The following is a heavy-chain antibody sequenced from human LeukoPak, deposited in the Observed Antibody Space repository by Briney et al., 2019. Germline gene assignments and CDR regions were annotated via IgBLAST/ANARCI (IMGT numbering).Heavy chain of an antibody. CDR3: ARDANVVVTANGMGV. CDR1: GYTFTSYG. Sequence: GASVTVSCKASGYTFTSYGISWVRQAPGQGLEWMGWVSGYNGNTNYAQKLQGRVTMTTDTSTSTAYMELRSLRSDDTAVYYCARDANVVVTANGMGVWGQGTTVTVSS. D-gene: IGHD2-21*02. J-gene: IGHJ6*02. V-gene: IGHV1-18*01. CDR2: VSGYNGNT.